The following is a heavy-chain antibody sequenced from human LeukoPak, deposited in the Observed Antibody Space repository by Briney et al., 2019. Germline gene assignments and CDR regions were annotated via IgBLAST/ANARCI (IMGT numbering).Heavy chain of an antibody. CDR3: ARVGDWNDLVY. CDR1: GGSLSPYY. Sequence: SETLSLTCTVSGGSLSPYYWSWIRQAPRKGLQWIGYILYNGRTTNYNPSLKSRATILVDTSNNQFSLKLNSVTAADTAVYYCARVGDWNDLVYWGQGILVTVSS. D-gene: IGHD1-1*01. J-gene: IGHJ4*02. CDR2: ILYNGRTT. V-gene: IGHV4-59*01.